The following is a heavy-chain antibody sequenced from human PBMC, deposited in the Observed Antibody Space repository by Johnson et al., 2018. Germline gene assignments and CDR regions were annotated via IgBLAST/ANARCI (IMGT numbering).Heavy chain of an antibody. D-gene: IGHD6-13*01. Sequence: VQLVQSGGGLVQPGGSLRLSCAASGFSVSSNYMSWVRQAPGKGLEWVSAIYTGGDTAYADSVKGRFPITRDTSKNTPCLQMKSLRPEDTALYYCASPRHCRSWYLFTQPHAFDIWGQGTMVTVSS. J-gene: IGHJ3*02. CDR3: ASPRHCRSWYLFTQPHAFDI. CDR2: IYTGGDT. CDR1: GFSVSSNY. V-gene: IGHV3-66*02.